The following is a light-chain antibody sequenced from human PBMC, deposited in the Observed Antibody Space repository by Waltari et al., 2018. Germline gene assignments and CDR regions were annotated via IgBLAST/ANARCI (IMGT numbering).Light chain of an antibody. CDR3: QSWANGISV. Sequence: AVTQSPSASASLGASVTVTCTLSSGHTNYAIAWHQQQPDKDPRFLMKLKSDGSHIKGDGIPDRFSGSSSGAERYLTISSLQAEDEADYYCQSWANGISVFGGGTHLTVL. V-gene: IGLV4-69*01. CDR2: LKSDGSH. CDR1: SGHTNYA. J-gene: IGLJ7*01.